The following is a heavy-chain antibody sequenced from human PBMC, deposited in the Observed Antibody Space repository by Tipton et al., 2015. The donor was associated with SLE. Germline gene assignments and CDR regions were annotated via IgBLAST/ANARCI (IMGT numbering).Heavy chain of an antibody. CDR2: ISGGGGST. CDR1: GFTFRTYA. Sequence: SLRLSCAASGFTFRTYAMAWVRQSPGKGLEWVSLISGGGGSTHYADSVRGRFTISRDNSKNTLSLQLNTLRADDTAIYYCAKDRYCGGGTCFASYFDLWGQGTPVTVSP. V-gene: IGHV3-23*01. D-gene: IGHD2-21*01. J-gene: IGHJ4*02. CDR3: AKDRYCGGGTCFASYFDL.